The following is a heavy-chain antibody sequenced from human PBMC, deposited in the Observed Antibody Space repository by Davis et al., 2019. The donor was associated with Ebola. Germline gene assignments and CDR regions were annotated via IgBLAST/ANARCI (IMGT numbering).Heavy chain of an antibody. J-gene: IGHJ4*02. CDR1: GGSVTNGNFY. V-gene: IGHV4-61*01. Sequence: SETLSLTCSVSGGSVTNGNFYWSWIRQSPGKGLEWIGHIDNSGTATYNPSFWGRLIISQDSSMNQFSLKVNSVTAADTAVYYCARMQQLKFDYWGQGTLVTVSS. CDR2: IDNSGTA. D-gene: IGHD6-13*01. CDR3: ARMQQLKFDY.